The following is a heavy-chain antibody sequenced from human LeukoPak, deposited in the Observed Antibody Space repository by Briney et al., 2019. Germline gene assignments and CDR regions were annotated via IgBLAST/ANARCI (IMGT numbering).Heavy chain of an antibody. CDR3: ARGGPVGASTLDY. CDR2: INPSGGST. J-gene: IGHJ4*02. D-gene: IGHD1-26*01. V-gene: IGHV1-46*01. CDR1: GYSFIHFC. Sequence: GASVKVSCKASGYSFIHFCIHWVRQAPGQGLQWMGMINPSGGSTRYPQNFQGRVTMTRDTSTSTFDMELSSLRSEDTAVYYCARGGPVGASTLDYWGQGTLVTVSS.